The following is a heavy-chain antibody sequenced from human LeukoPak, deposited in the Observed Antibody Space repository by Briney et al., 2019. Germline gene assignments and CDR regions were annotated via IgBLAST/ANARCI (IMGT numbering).Heavy chain of an antibody. J-gene: IGHJ5*02. Sequence: GESLKISCQVSGYSFTSYWIGWVRQMPGKGLEWMGIIYPGDSDTRYSPSFQGQVTISADKSISTAYLQWSSLKASDTAMYYCAIFDFLFGEIDNWFDPWGQGTLVTVSS. V-gene: IGHV5-51*01. CDR2: IYPGDSDT. D-gene: IGHD3-3*01. CDR1: GYSFTSYW. CDR3: AIFDFLFGEIDNWFDP.